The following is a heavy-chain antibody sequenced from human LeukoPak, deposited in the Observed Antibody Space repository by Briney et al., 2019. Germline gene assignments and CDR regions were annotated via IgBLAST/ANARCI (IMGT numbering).Heavy chain of an antibody. Sequence: GGSLRLSCAASGFTFSNYAMNWVRQAPGKGLEWVSTISGSGGSTYYADSVKGRFTISRDNSKNTLYLQMNSLRAEDTAVYYCAKGRRAPLVGTITKSRIDYWGRGTLVTVSS. D-gene: IGHD1-7*01. CDR2: ISGSGGST. CDR3: AKGRRAPLVGTITKSRIDY. J-gene: IGHJ4*02. CDR1: GFTFSNYA. V-gene: IGHV3-23*01.